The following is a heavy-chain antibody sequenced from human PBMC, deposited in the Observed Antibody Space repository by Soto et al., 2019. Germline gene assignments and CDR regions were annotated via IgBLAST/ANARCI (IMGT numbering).Heavy chain of an antibody. J-gene: IGHJ4*02. CDR2: IYYNGST. V-gene: IGHV4-59*01. D-gene: IGHD4-4*01. CDR1: GGSISGYY. CDR3: ARGYRSLDY. Sequence: PSETLSLTCTVSGGSISGYYWSWTRQPPGKGLEWIGYIYYNGSTNYNPSLKSRVTISVDTSKNQFSLKLNSVTAADTAVYYCARGYRSLDYWGQGTLVTVSS.